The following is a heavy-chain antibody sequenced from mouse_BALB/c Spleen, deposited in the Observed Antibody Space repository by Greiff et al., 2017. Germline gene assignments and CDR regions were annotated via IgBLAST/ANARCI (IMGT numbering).Heavy chain of an antibody. CDR3: ARLETAMDY. V-gene: IGHV1-7*01. CDR1: GYTFTSYW. Sequence: QVQLKESGAELAKPGASVKMSCKASGYTFTSYWMHWVKQRPGQGLEWIGYINPSTGYTEYNQKFKDKATLTADKSSSTAYMQLSSLTSEDSAVYYCARLETAMDYWGQGTSVTVSS. CDR2: INPSTGYT. J-gene: IGHJ4*01.